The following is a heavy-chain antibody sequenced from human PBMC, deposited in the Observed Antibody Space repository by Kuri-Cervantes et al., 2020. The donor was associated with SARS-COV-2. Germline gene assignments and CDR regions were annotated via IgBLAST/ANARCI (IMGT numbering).Heavy chain of an antibody. CDR3: ARESRYVYGEFDF. CDR2: IKQRGNEK. V-gene: IGHV3-7*03. D-gene: IGHD5-18*01. CDR1: GFIFSSYW. J-gene: IGHJ4*02. Sequence: GESLKISCAASGFIFSSYWMSWVRQVPGKGLEWVANIKQRGNEKYYVDSVKGRFTISRDNTQNSLYLEKNSLRGEDTAVYYCARESRYVYGEFDFWGQGTLVTVSS.